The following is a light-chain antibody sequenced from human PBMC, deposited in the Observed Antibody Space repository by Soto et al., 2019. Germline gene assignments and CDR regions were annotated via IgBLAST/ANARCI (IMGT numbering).Light chain of an antibody. CDR2: EVN. CDR3: NSYTSSSTRV. J-gene: IGLJ2*01. V-gene: IGLV2-14*01. CDR1: SSDVGGYNY. Sequence: QSALTQPASVSGSPGQSITISCTGTSSDVGGYNYVSWYQQHPGKAPKLMIYEVNNRPSGVSNRFSGSKSGNTASRTISGLQAEDEADYYCNSYTSSSTRVFGGGTKLTVL.